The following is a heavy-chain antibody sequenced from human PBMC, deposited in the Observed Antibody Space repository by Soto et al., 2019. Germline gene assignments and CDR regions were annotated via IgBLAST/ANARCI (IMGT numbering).Heavy chain of an antibody. CDR2: ISGSCGST. CDR3: AKARILVGATHKVPRGRYYFAY. D-gene: IGHD1-26*01. J-gene: IGHJ4*02. CDR1: GFTFSSYA. Sequence: PGGSLRLSCAASGFTFSSYAMSWVRQALGKGLEWVSAISGSCGSTYYADSVKGRFTISRDNSKNTLYLQMNSLRAEDTAVYYCAKARILVGATHKVPRGRYYFAYWAQGTLVPVSS. V-gene: IGHV3-23*01.